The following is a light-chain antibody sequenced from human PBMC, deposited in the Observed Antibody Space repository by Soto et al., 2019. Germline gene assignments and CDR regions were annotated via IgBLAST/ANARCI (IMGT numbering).Light chain of an antibody. CDR2: GAS. CDR3: QQYGNSPRT. J-gene: IGKJ1*01. Sequence: EIVLTQSPGTLSLSPGEEATLSCRASQNVDSNYLAWYQQKPGQTPRLIIYGASGRADGIPHRFSGSGSGTDFTLTISRLEPEDFAVYYCQQYGNSPRTFGQGTKVDIK. V-gene: IGKV3-20*01. CDR1: QNVDSNY.